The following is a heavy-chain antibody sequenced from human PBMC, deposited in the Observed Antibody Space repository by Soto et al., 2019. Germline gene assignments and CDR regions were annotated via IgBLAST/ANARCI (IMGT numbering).Heavy chain of an antibody. V-gene: IGHV3-30*03. J-gene: IGHJ4*02. CDR2: ISRDGGTK. CDR3: TGGDAPGY. Sequence: SLRLSCAASGFTFSSYAMSWVRQAPGQGLEWVAVISRDGGTKYYADSVKGRFTISRDNSRNTLFLEMNSLRGDDMADYYCTGGDAPGYWGQGTLVTVSS. D-gene: IGHD2-8*02. CDR1: GFTFSSYA.